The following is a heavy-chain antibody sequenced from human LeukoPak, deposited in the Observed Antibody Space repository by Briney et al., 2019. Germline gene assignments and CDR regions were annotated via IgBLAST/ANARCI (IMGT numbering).Heavy chain of an antibody. CDR2: ISAFNGNP. V-gene: IGHV1-18*01. CDR3: ARTVGGSSYGYPNYYFDY. D-gene: IGHD5-18*01. J-gene: IGHJ4*02. CDR1: GYNFSTYA. Sequence: ASVKVSCKASGYNFSTYAITWVRQVPGQAPEWMGWISAFNGNPNYARKLQGRVTMTTDTSTRTAYMDVRSLRSDDTAMYYRARTVGGSSYGYPNYYFDYWGQGTLVTVSS.